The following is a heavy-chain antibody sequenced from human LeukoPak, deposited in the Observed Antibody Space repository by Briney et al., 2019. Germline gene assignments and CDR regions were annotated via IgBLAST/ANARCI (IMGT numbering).Heavy chain of an antibody. V-gene: IGHV3-23*01. Sequence: PGGSLRLSCAASGFTFSSYAMSWVRQAPGKGLEWVSAISGNGGSTYYADSVKGRFTISRDNSKNTLYLQMNSLRAEDTAVYYCTDEWEPTVGGAFDIWGQGTMVTVSS. D-gene: IGHD1-26*01. CDR2: ISGNGGST. CDR1: GFTFSSYA. J-gene: IGHJ3*02. CDR3: TDEWEPTVGGAFDI.